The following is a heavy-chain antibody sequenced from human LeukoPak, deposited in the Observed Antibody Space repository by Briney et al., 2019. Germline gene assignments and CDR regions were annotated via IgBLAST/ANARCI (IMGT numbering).Heavy chain of an antibody. Sequence: GESLKISCKGSGYSFTSYWIGWVRQMPGKGLEWKGIIYPGDSDTRYSPSFQGQVTISADKSISTAYLQWRSLKASDTAMYYCARDPIDYGDYDLDSFAFDIWGQGTMVTVSS. CDR2: IYPGDSDT. CDR1: GYSFTSYW. V-gene: IGHV5-51*01. CDR3: ARDPIDYGDYDLDSFAFDI. D-gene: IGHD4-17*01. J-gene: IGHJ3*02.